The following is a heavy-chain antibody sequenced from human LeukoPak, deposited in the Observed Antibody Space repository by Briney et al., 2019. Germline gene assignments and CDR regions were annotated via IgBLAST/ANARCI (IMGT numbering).Heavy chain of an antibody. CDR1: GYTLSNHA. Sequence: ASVKVSCKGSGYTLSNHAFSWVRQAPGQGLEWMGWISADNGNTNHAQKFQGRVSLTTDTSTSTAYMELRSLRSDDTAVYYCASSGAQDWSGYYNRDYYYGMDVWGQGTTVTVSS. V-gene: IGHV1-18*04. D-gene: IGHD3-3*01. CDR2: ISADNGNT. CDR3: ASSGAQDWSGYYNRDYYYGMDV. J-gene: IGHJ6*02.